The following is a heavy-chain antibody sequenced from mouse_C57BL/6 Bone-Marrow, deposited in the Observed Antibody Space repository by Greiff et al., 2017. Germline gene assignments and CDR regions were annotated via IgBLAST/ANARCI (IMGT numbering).Heavy chain of an antibody. D-gene: IGHD1-1*01. V-gene: IGHV5-17*03. CDR2: ISSGRSTS. J-gene: IGHJ2*01. CDR1: GFTFSSYA. Sequence: EVHLVESGGGLVKPGGSLKLSCAASGFTFSSYAMHWVRQTPDKGLEWVAIISSGRSTSYYADTVKGRFPISIDNAKNNLYLQMSSLTSEDSAMYYCARVTYFISSGAGLAYWGQGTTVTVSS. CDR3: ARVTYFISSGAGLAY.